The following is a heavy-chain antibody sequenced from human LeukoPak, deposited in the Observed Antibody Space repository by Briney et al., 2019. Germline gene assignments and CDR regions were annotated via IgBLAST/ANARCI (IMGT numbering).Heavy chain of an antibody. CDR3: ARDIKPLRLAL. D-gene: IGHD3-10*01. CDR1: GYTFTNSY. CDR2: INPNSGGT. J-gene: IGHJ5*02. Sequence: GASVKVSCKASGYTFTNSYMHWVRQAPGQGLEWMGWINPNSGGTNYAQKFQGRVTMTRDTSISTAYMELSRLRSDDTAVYYCARDIKPLRLALWGQGTLVTVSS. V-gene: IGHV1-2*02.